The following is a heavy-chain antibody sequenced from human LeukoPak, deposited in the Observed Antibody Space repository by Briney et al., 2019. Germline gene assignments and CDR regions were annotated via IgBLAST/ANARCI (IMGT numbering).Heavy chain of an antibody. D-gene: IGHD3-10*01. CDR1: GGPITGYY. CDR2: VSYRGST. Sequence: PSETLSLTCTVFGGPITGYYWSWIRQPPGKGLEWIGYVSYRGSTNYNPSLKSRVTISVDTSKNQFSLKLSSVTAADTAVYYCARAVGSGSYYRAYFDYWGQGTLVTVSS. V-gene: IGHV4-59*12. J-gene: IGHJ4*02. CDR3: ARAVGSGSYYRAYFDY.